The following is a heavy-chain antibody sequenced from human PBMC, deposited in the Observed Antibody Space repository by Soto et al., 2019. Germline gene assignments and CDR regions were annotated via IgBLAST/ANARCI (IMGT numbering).Heavy chain of an antibody. D-gene: IGHD1-26*01. Sequence: GGSLRLSCAASGFTFSSYAMSWVRQAPGKGLEWVSAISGSGGSTYYADSVKGRFTISRDNSKNTLYLQMNSLRAEDTAVYYCAKAYQPTSGYYGMDVWGQGTTVTVSS. CDR2: ISGSGGST. CDR1: GFTFSSYA. CDR3: AKAYQPTSGYYGMDV. J-gene: IGHJ6*02. V-gene: IGHV3-23*01.